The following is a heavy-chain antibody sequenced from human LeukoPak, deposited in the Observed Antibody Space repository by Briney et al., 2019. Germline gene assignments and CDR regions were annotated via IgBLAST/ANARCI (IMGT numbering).Heavy chain of an antibody. CDR1: GGSISSGDYY. CDR2: IYYSGST. Sequence: SETLSLTCTVSGGSISSGDYYWSWIRQPPGKGLEWIGYIYYSGSTYYNPSLKSRVTISVDTSKNQFSLKLSSVTAADTAVYYCASSDPDGWFDPWGQGTLVTVSS. D-gene: IGHD5-24*01. V-gene: IGHV4-30-4*01. CDR3: ASSDPDGWFDP. J-gene: IGHJ5*02.